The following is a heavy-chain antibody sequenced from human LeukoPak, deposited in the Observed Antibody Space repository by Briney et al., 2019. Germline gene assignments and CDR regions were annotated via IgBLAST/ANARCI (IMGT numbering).Heavy chain of an antibody. CDR3: ARARFGYNRGPFDY. D-gene: IGHD5-24*01. J-gene: IGHJ4*02. CDR2: ISSSSSTI. V-gene: IGHV3-48*01. CDR1: GFTFSSYS. Sequence: PGGSLRPSCAASGFTFSSYSMNWVRQAPGKGLEWVSYISSSSSTIYYADSVKGRFTISRDNSKNTLYLQMNSLRPEDTAVYYCARARFGYNRGPFDYWGQGILVTVSS.